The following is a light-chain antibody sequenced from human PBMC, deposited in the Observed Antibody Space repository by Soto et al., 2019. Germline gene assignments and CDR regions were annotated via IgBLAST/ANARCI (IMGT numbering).Light chain of an antibody. Sequence: LTQPPSASGSPGQSVTISCTGTSSDVGGYNYVSWYQQHPGKAPKLVIYEVSKRPSGVPDRFSGSKSGNTASLTVSGLQAEDEADYYCSSYAGSNNFDVFGTGTKVTVL. CDR2: EVS. V-gene: IGLV2-8*01. CDR3: SSYAGSNNFDV. J-gene: IGLJ1*01. CDR1: SSDVGGYNY.